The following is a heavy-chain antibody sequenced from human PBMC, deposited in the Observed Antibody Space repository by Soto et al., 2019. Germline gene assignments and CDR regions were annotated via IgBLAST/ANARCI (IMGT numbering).Heavy chain of an antibody. CDR2: ISAYNGNT. CDR1: GYTFTSYG. Sequence: ASVKVSCKASGYTFTSYGISWVRQAPGQGLEWMGWISAYNGNTNYAQKLQGRVTMTTDTSTSTAYMELRNRRSDDTAVYYCARDRIAARPSGWFDPWGQGTLVTVSS. V-gene: IGHV1-18*01. CDR3: ARDRIAARPSGWFDP. J-gene: IGHJ5*02. D-gene: IGHD6-6*01.